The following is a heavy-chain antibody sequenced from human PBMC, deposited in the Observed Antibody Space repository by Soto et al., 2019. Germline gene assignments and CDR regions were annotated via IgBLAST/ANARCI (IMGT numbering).Heavy chain of an antibody. V-gene: IGHV3-23*01. CDR2: IRGSGDSK. D-gene: IGHD2-2*01. CDR1: GFTFSSYA. J-gene: IGHJ4*02. CDR3: ARDLVVLPAAIFSRSVPTFAY. Sequence: EVQMLESGGGLVQPWGSLRLSCTASGFTFSSYAISWVRQAPGKGLEWVSTIRGSGDSKYYADTVKGRFTISKDNSKNTVYLQMDSLRAEDTAVYYCARDLVVLPAAIFSRSVPTFAYWCQGTLVIVSS.